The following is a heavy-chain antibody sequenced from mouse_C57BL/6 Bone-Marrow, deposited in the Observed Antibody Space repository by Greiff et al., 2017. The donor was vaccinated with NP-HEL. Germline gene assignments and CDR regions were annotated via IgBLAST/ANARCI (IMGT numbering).Heavy chain of an antibody. CDR1: GYAFSSSW. CDR2: IYPGDGDT. CDR3: AIYGNYDAMDY. V-gene: IGHV1-82*01. Sequence: VQLQESGPELVKSGASVKISCKASGYAFSSSWMNWVKQRPGKGLEWIGRIYPGDGDTNYNGKFKGKATLTADKSSSTAYMQLSSLTSEDSAVYFCAIYGNYDAMDYWGQGTSVTVSS. J-gene: IGHJ4*01. D-gene: IGHD2-1*01.